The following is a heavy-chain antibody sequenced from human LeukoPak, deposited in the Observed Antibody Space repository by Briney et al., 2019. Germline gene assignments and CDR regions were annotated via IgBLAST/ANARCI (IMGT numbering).Heavy chain of an antibody. V-gene: IGHV4-34*01. CDR2: INSSGGT. D-gene: IGHD1-26*01. Sequence: SETLPLTCAVSGGSFRGYYWNWIRQSPGKGLEWAGEINSSGGTSYNPSLKSRLTLSVDTSKYQFSLKLNSVTAADTAVYYCARGRNYFENWGYYYYFDYWGQGTLVTVAS. CDR3: ARGRNYFENWGYYYYFDY. J-gene: IGHJ4*02. CDR1: GGSFRGYY.